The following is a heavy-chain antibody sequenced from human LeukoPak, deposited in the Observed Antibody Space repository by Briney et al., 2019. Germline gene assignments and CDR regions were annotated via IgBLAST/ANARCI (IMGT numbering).Heavy chain of an antibody. CDR3: AKDAPYCSGGSCYVPGGY. V-gene: IGHV3-23*01. Sequence: GGSLRLSCAASGFTFSSYAMSWVRQAPGKGLVWVSAISGSGGSTYYADSVKGRFTISRDNSKNTLYLQMNSLRAEDTAVYYCAKDAPYCSGGSCYVPGGYWGQGTLVTVSS. D-gene: IGHD2-15*01. J-gene: IGHJ4*02. CDR2: ISGSGGST. CDR1: GFTFSSYA.